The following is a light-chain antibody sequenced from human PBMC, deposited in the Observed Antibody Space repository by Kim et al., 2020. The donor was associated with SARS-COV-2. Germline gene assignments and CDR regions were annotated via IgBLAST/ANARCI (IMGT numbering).Light chain of an antibody. CDR3: AAWDDSLSGRV. CDR2: RSN. Sequence: GQWVHRTCYGSSKNYERNYVYWYRQVTGRAPQVFMCRSNRRPSGVPDRCAGTKSGTTGSLVTSGIRSEDEADYYCAAWDDSLSGRVFGGGTQLTGL. V-gene: IGLV1-47*01. CDR1: SKNYERNY. J-gene: IGLJ3*02.